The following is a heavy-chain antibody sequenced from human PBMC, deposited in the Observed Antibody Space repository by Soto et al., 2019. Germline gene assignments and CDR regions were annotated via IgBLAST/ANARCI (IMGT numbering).Heavy chain of an antibody. V-gene: IGHV3-23*01. J-gene: IGHJ4*02. CDR3: ARRGSGSYFDF. D-gene: IGHD1-26*01. CDR2: ISGSGGST. Sequence: EVQLLESGGGLVQPGGSLRLSCAASGFTFSSYAMRWVRQAPVKGLVWVSAISGSGGSTSYAASVKGRFSISRDNSTNTPYLQMSSLRAADTAVYYCARRGSGSYFDFWGQGTLVTVSS. CDR1: GFTFSSYA.